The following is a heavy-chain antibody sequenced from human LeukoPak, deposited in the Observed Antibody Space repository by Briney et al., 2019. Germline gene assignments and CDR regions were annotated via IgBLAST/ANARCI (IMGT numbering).Heavy chain of an antibody. CDR3: ALAPNSNWFDF. CDR2: IYHSGST. CDR1: GGSISSGGYS. J-gene: IGHJ5*01. D-gene: IGHD2-8*01. Sequence: SQTLSLTCAVSGGSISSGGYSWSWIRQPPGKGLEWIGYIYHSGSTYYNPSLKSRVTISVDRSKNQFFLKLNSVTAADTAVYFCALAPNSNWFDFWGPGTLVTVSS. V-gene: IGHV4-30-2*01.